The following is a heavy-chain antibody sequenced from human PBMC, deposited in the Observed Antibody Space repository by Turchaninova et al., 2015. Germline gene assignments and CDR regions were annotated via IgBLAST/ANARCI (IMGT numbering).Heavy chain of an antibody. D-gene: IGHD3-22*01. CDR2: INDFGPT. CDR3: ARVGDDNYFDP. V-gene: IGHV4-34*01. Sequence: QVRLRQWGAGLLRPSATLSLTCALDGGTFSVDNGAWDRQAPGRGLEWIGEINDFGPTKYNPSLENQATLSRDTSSNLISLKLLSVTAADAGVYFCARVGDDNYFDPWGQGTEVTVSP. J-gene: IGHJ5*02. CDR1: GGTFSVDN.